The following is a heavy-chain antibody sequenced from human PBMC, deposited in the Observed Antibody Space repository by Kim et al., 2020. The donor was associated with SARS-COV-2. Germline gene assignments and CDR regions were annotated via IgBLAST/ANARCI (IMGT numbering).Heavy chain of an antibody. Sequence: TANYAQKFQGRVTITADESTSTAYMELSSLRSEDTAVYYCARDAGGFDPWCQGTLVTVSS. J-gene: IGHJ5*02. CDR3: ARDAGGFDP. D-gene: IGHD4-17*01. V-gene: IGHV1-69*01. CDR2: TA.